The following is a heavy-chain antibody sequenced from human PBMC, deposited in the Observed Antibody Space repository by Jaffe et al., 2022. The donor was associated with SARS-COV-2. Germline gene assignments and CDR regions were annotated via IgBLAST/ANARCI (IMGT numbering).Heavy chain of an antibody. V-gene: IGHV5-51*01. Sequence: EVQLVQSGAEVKKPGESLKISCKGSGYGFSNYWVGWVRQMPGKGLEWMGIIYPGDSDTRYSPSFQGQVTISADKSIDTAYLQWSSLKASDTAMYYCARCQHYSGSGSWDPLDYWGQGTLVSVSS. CDR1: GYGFSNYW. CDR3: ARCQHYSGSGSWDPLDY. D-gene: IGHD3-10*01. J-gene: IGHJ4*02. CDR2: IYPGDSDT.